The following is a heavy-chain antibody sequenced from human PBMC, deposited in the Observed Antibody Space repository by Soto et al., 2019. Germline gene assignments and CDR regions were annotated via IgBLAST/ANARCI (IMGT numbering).Heavy chain of an antibody. Sequence: PGGSLSLSSAASGFTFSSYAMILVRQAPGKGLEWVSAIGGSGDSTYYADSVKGRFTISRENSKNTLYLQMKSLRAEDTAVYYCAKGGYYDFFDPWGQGTLVTVSS. CDR3: AKGGYYDFFDP. J-gene: IGHJ5*02. D-gene: IGHD3-22*01. V-gene: IGHV3-23*01. CDR2: IGGSGDST. CDR1: GFTFSSYA.